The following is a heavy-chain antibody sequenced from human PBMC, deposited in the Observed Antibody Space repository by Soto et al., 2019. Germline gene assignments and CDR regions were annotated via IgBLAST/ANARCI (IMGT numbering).Heavy chain of an antibody. J-gene: IGHJ4*02. D-gene: IGHD3-22*01. Sequence: PGGSLRLSCAASGFTFSNAWMSWVRQAPGKGLEWVGRIKSKTDGGTTDYAAPVKGRFTISRDDSKNTLYLQMNSLKTEDTAVYYCTTGPTYYYDSSGSSFFDGIFDYWGQGTLVTVSS. CDR1: GFTFSNAW. CDR3: TTGPTYYYDSSGSSFFDGIFDY. V-gene: IGHV3-15*01. CDR2: IKSKTDGGTT.